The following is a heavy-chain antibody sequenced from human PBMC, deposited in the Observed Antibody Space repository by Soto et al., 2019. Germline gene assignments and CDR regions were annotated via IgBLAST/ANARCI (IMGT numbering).Heavy chain of an antibody. J-gene: IGHJ6*02. D-gene: IGHD6-19*01. V-gene: IGHV3-66*01. CDR3: ARWEQWLGGMDV. Sequence: EVQLVESGGGLVQPGGSLRLSCAASGFTVSSNSMSWVRQAPGKGLEWVSVIYSGGSTYYADSVKGRFTISRDNSKNTLYLQMNRLRAEDTAVYYCARWEQWLGGMDVWGQGTTVTVSS. CDR1: GFTVSSNS. CDR2: IYSGGST.